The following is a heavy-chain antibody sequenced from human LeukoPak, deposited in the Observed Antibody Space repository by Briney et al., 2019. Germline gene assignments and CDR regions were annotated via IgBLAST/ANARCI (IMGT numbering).Heavy chain of an antibody. J-gene: IGHJ4*02. CDR3: AKDSKRWYYFDY. V-gene: IGHV3-23*01. CDR1: GFTFSSYA. CDR2: ISGSGGST. Sequence: GGSLRLSCAASGFTFSSYAMSWVRQAPGKGLEWVSAISGSGGSTYYADSVEGRFTISRDNSKNTLYLQMNSLRAEDTAVYYCAKDSKRWYYFDYWGQGTLVTVSS. D-gene: IGHD2-15*01.